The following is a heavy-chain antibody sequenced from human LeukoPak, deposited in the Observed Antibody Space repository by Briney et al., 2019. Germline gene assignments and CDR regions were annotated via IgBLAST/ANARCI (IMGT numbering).Heavy chain of an antibody. V-gene: IGHV4-34*01. CDR2: INHSGST. J-gene: IGHJ4*02. CDR3: ARVVVQGANYLDY. Sequence: WGTLSLTCAGSGWTFSGYYWSWIRQPPAKGLEWIGEINHSGSTNYNPSLKSRVTISVDTSKNQFFLMLSSVPAADTAVYYCARVVVQGANYLDYWGEGTLVTVSS. D-gene: IGHD2-2*01. CDR1: GWTFSGYY.